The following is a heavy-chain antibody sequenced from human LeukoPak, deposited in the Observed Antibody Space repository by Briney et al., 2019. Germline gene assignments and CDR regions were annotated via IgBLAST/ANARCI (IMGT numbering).Heavy chain of an antibody. CDR2: IIPILSMT. CDR1: GGTFSNYG. V-gene: IGHV1-69*04. Sequence: VASVKVSCKASGGTFSNYGISWVRQAPGQGLEWMGRIIPILSMTNYAQKFQDRVTITADKSTSTAYMELSSLRSEDTAVYFCAREFWSGYYNSGYHLDSWGQGTLVTVSS. J-gene: IGHJ4*02. D-gene: IGHD3-3*01. CDR3: AREFWSGYYNSGYHLDS.